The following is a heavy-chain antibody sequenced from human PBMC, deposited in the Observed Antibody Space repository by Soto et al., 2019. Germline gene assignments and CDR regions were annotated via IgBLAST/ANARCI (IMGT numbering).Heavy chain of an antibody. CDR1: GFSLSTSGMC. V-gene: IGHV2-70*01. CDR3: ARIRFKSSSWLFDY. Sequence: GSGPTLVNPTQTLTLTCTFSGFSLSTSGMCVSWIRQPPGKALEWLALIDWDDDKYYSTSLKTRLTISKDTSKNQVVLTMTNMDPVDTATYYCARIRFKSSSWLFDYWGQGTLVTVSS. CDR2: IDWDDDK. J-gene: IGHJ4*02. D-gene: IGHD6-13*01.